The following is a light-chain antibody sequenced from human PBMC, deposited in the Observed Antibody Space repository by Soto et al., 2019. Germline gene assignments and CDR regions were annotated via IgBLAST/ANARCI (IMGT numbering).Light chain of an antibody. CDR2: DAS. V-gene: IGKV1-5*02. J-gene: IGKJ1*01. CDR3: QQYSSYSKT. CDR1: QSVSTR. Sequence: DIQMTQSPSSLSASVGDRVTIICRASQSVSTRLAWYQQKPGKAPKVLIYDASSWAGGVPSRFTGSGSGTEFTLTISSLQPDDFATYYCQQYSSYSKTFGQGTKVDIK.